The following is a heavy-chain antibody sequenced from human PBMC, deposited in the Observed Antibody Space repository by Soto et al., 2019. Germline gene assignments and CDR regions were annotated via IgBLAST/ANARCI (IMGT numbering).Heavy chain of an antibody. J-gene: IGHJ4*02. CDR1: GFTFRDYY. Sequence: QVQLVESGGGLVEPGGSLRLSCAASGFTFRDYYMTWIRQAPGKGLEWVSYISGDGGSTSYADSVKGRFTISRDNAKNSLYLQMNSLRAEDTAVYYCARDSPAAAGTGGFDYWGQGTLVTVSS. CDR3: ARDSPAAAGTGGFDY. V-gene: IGHV3-11*04. CDR2: ISGDGGST. D-gene: IGHD6-13*01.